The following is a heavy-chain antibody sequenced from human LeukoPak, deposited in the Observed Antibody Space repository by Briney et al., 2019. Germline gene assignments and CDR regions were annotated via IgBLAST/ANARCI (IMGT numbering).Heavy chain of an antibody. CDR2: INHSGST. CDR3: ARAMVRGPVRGP. D-gene: IGHD3-10*01. J-gene: IGHJ4*02. V-gene: IGHV4-34*01. CDR1: GGPFSGYY. Sequence: SETLSLTCAVYGGPFSGYYWSWIRQPPGKGLEWIGEINHSGSTNYNPSLKSRVTISVDTSKNQFSLKLSSVTAADTAVYYCARAMVRGPVRGPWGQGTLVTVSS.